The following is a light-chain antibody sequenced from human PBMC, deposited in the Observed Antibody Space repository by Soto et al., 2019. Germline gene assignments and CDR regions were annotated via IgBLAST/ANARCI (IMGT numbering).Light chain of an antibody. CDR1: ISDVGGYNY. Sequence: RSPPASVCGSPGQAGTISCTGTISDVGGYNYVSWYQQHPGKAPKLMIYEVSNRPSGVSNRFSGSKSGNTASLTISGLQAEDEADYYWSSYTSSSTYVFGTETKVT. CDR3: SSYTSSSTYV. V-gene: IGLV2-14*01. J-gene: IGLJ1*01. CDR2: EVS.